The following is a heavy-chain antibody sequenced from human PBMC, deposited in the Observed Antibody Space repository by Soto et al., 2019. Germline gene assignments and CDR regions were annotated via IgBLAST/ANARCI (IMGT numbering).Heavy chain of an antibody. D-gene: IGHD2-15*01. J-gene: IGHJ4*02. CDR3: AKSPLGYCSGVSCYPPHSFDY. CDR2: VGGSGDST. Sequence: EVQLLDSGGGLVQPGGSLRLSCAASGFTFSNYAMSWVRQAPGKGLEWVSGVGGSGDSTYYADSVKGRFTISRDNSKDTLYLQMNSLRAENTTVYYCAKSPLGYCSGVSCYPPHSFDYWGQGTLVTVSS. CDR1: GFTFSNYA. V-gene: IGHV3-23*01.